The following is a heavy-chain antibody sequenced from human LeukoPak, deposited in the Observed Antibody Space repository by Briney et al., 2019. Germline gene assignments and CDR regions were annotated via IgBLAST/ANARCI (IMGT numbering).Heavy chain of an antibody. Sequence: ASVKVSCKASGSTFTGYYMHWVRLPPGQGLGWVGLINPNSDGTNYAQKFQGRVTMTRDTYISTAYMELSRLRSDDTAVYYCARGTSSRIFGVVMPLDYWGQGTLVTVSS. CDR1: GSTFTGYY. CDR2: INPNSDGT. J-gene: IGHJ4*02. D-gene: IGHD3-3*02. CDR3: ARGTSSRIFGVVMPLDY. V-gene: IGHV1-2*02.